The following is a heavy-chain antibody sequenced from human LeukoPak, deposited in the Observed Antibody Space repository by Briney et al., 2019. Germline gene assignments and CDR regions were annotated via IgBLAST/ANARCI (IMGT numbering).Heavy chain of an antibody. V-gene: IGHV3-48*04. CDR1: GFTFSSYS. CDR2: ISSGSSTT. D-gene: IGHD5-18*01. J-gene: IGHJ6*02. CDR3: ARDAVDTANAV. Sequence: PGGSLRLSCAASGFTFSSYSMNWVRQAPGKGLEWVSYISSGSSTTYYADSVKGRFTISKDNAKNTLYLQMNSLRAEDTAVYYCARDAVDTANAVWGQGTTVTVSS.